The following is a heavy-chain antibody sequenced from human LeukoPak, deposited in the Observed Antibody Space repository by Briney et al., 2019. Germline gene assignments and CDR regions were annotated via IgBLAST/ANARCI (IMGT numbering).Heavy chain of an antibody. CDR3: ARDRRGHD. CDR1: GFTFSDYY. D-gene: IGHD3-10*01. CDR2: ISNGGGTI. Sequence: GGSLRLSCVVSGFTFSDYYMSWIRQAPGKGLEWVSYISNGGGTIYYADSVKGRFTISRDNAKNSVFLQMNSLRDADTAVYYCARDRRGHDWGQGTLVTVSS. V-gene: IGHV3-11*04. J-gene: IGHJ4*02.